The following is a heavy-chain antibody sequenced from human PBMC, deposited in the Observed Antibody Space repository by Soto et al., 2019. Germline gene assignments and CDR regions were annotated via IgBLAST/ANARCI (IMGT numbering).Heavy chain of an antibody. CDR1: GYTFTSYA. CDR3: AGRKVLGELSRAFDY. Sequence: QVQLVQSGAEVKKPGASVKVSCKASGYTFTSYAMHWVRQAPGQRLEWMGWINAGNGNTKYSQKFQGRVTITRDTSGSTACMERSSLRSEDTAVYYCAGRKVLGELSRAFDYWGQGTLVTVSS. D-gene: IGHD3-16*02. CDR2: INAGNGNT. J-gene: IGHJ4*02. V-gene: IGHV1-3*01.